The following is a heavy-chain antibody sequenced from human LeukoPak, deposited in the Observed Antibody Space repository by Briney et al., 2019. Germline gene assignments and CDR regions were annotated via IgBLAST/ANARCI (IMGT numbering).Heavy chain of an antibody. Sequence: PSETLSLTCTVSGGSISSYYWSWIRQPPGKGLEWIGYIYYSGSTNYNPSLKSRVTISVDTSKNQFFLKLSSVTAADTAVYYCAREYYYDSSGYYDPWGQGTLVTVSS. J-gene: IGHJ5*02. D-gene: IGHD3-22*01. V-gene: IGHV4-59*01. CDR1: GGSISSYY. CDR2: IYYSGST. CDR3: AREYYYDSSGYYDP.